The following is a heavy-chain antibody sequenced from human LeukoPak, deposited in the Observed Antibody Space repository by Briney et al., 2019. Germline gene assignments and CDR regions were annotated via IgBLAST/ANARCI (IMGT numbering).Heavy chain of an antibody. V-gene: IGHV4-39*01. CDR3: ASTHYYDSSGYYGDYYYYMDV. CDR1: GGSISSSSYY. CDR2: IYYSGST. J-gene: IGHJ6*03. D-gene: IGHD3-22*01. Sequence: SETLSLTCTVSGGSISSSSYYWGWIRQPPGKGLEWIGSIYYSGSTYYNPSLKSRVTISVDTSKNQFSLKLSSVTAADTAVYYCASTHYYDSSGYYGDYYYYMDVWGKGTTVTISS.